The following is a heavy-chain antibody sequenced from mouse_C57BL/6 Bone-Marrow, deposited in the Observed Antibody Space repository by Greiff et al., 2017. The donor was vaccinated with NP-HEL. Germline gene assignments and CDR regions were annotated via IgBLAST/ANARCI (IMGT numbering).Heavy chain of an antibody. CDR3: AKKDYDGDYAMDY. CDR1: GFSLTSYG. J-gene: IGHJ4*01. V-gene: IGHV2-4*01. Sequence: VKLQESGPGLVQPSQSLSITCTVSGFSLTSYGVHWVRQPPGKGLEWLGVIWSGGSTDYNAAFISRLSISKDNSKSQVFFKMNSLQADDTAIYYCAKKDYDGDYAMDYWGQGTSVTVSS. D-gene: IGHD2-4*01. CDR2: IWSGGST.